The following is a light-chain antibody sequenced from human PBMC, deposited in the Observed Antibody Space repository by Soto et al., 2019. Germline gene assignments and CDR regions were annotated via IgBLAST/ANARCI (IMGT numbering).Light chain of an antibody. V-gene: IGKV3-20*01. J-gene: IGKJ1*01. Sequence: PGARATLSCRASQRVSSSYLAWYQQKPGQAPRLLIYGASSRATGIPDRFSGSGSGTDFTLTISSLEPEDFALYYCQQYASSPWTFGQGTKVEI. CDR2: GAS. CDR1: QRVSSSY. CDR3: QQYASSPWT.